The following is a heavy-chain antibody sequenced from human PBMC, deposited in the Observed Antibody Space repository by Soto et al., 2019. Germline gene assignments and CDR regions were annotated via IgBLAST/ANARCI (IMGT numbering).Heavy chain of an antibody. J-gene: IGHJ4*02. V-gene: IGHV3-30*18. D-gene: IGHD1-20*01. CDR2: ISYDGSNK. Sequence: GGSLRLSCAASGFTFSSYGMHWVRQAPGKGLEWVAVISYDGSNKYYADSVKGRFTISRDNSKNTLYLQMNSLRAEDTAVYYCAKAPLAVTGTTPTPFDYWGQGTLVTVSS. CDR1: GFTFSSYG. CDR3: AKAPLAVTGTTPTPFDY.